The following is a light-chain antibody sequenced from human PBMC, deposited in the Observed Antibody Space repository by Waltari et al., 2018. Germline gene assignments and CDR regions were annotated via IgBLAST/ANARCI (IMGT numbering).Light chain of an antibody. CDR2: SAF. V-gene: IGKV3-15*01. CDR1: QSVSSN. J-gene: IGKJ1*01. CDR3: QQYNDWPPWT. Sequence: IVMTQSPATLSVSPGDTATLPCRASQSVSSNLAWYQQKPGQAPRLLIYSAFTRATGIPARFSGSVSGTEFTLTITSMQSEDFAVYYCQQYNDWPPWTFGQGTRVEMK.